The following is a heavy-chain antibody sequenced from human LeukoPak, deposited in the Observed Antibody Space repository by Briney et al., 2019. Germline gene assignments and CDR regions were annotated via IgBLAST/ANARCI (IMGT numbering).Heavy chain of an antibody. V-gene: IGHV3-30*02. Sequence: GSLRLSCAASGFTFSSYAMHWVRQAPGKGLEWVAIIWSDGNNKYYADSVEGRFTISRDTSKNTLYLQMNSLRAEDTAVYYCASITYYDILTGPTTGAFDIWGQGTMVTVSS. CDR1: GFTFSSYA. CDR3: ASITYYDILTGPTTGAFDI. D-gene: IGHD3-9*01. CDR2: IWSDGNNK. J-gene: IGHJ3*02.